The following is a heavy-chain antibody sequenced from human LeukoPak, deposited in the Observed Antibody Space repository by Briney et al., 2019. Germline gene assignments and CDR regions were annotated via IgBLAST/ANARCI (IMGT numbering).Heavy chain of an antibody. Sequence: ASVKVSCKASGYTFTSYDINWVRQATGQGLEWMGWMNPNSGNTGYAQKFQGRVTITRNTSISTAYMELSSLRSEDTAVYYCARGGGGSGYYHYYYYMDVWGKGTPVTVSS. CDR3: ARGGGGSGYYHYYYYMDV. J-gene: IGHJ6*03. CDR2: MNPNSGNT. D-gene: IGHD2-15*01. V-gene: IGHV1-8*03. CDR1: GYTFTSYD.